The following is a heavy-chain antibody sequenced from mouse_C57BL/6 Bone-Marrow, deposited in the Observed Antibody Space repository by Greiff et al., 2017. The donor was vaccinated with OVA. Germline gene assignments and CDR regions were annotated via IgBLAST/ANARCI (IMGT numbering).Heavy chain of an antibody. V-gene: IGHV14-2*01. Sequence: VQLQQSGAELVKPGASVKLSCTASGFNIKDYYMHWVKQRPEQGLEWIGRIDPADGDTKYAPKFQGKATITADTSSNTAYLQLSSLTSEDTAVYYCASHYYGGSSWLAYGGQGTLVTVSA. CDR2: IDPADGDT. CDR3: ASHYYGGSSWLAY. CDR1: GFNIKDYY. J-gene: IGHJ3*01. D-gene: IGHD1-1*01.